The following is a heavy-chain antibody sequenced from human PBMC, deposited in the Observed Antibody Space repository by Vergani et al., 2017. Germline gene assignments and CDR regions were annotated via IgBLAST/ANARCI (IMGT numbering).Heavy chain of an antibody. V-gene: IGHV3-30*02. CDR3: AIGGDYSDYSWFDP. CDR1: GFTFSSYG. D-gene: IGHD4-11*01. J-gene: IGHJ5*02. Sequence: QVQLVESGGGVVQPGGSLRLSCAASGFTFSSYGMHWVRQAPGKGLEWVAFIRYDGSNKYYADSVKGRFTISRDNSKNTLYLQMNSLRAGDTAVYYCAIGGDYSDYSWFDPWGQGTLVTVSA. CDR2: IRYDGSNK.